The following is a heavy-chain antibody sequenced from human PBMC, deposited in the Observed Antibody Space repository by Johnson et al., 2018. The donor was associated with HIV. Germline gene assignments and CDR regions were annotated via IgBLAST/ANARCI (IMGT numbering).Heavy chain of an antibody. V-gene: IGHV3-23*04. CDR1: GFTFSSYA. Sequence: VESGGGLVKPGGSLRLSCAASGFTFSSYAMSWVRQAPGKGLEWVSAISGSGGSTYYADSVKGRFTISRDNSKNTLYLQMNSLRAEDTAVYYCAKHIVLVVYAIGAAFDIWGQGTMVTVSS. J-gene: IGHJ3*02. CDR2: ISGSGGST. CDR3: AKHIVLVVYAIGAAFDI. D-gene: IGHD2-8*02.